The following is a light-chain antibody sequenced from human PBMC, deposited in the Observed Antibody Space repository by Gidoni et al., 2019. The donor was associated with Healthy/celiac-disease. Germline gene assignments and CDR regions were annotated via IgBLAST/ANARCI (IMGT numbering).Light chain of an antibody. CDR2: CAS. V-gene: IGKV3-15*01. J-gene: IGKJ2*01. CDR3: QQYNTWPRP. CDR1: QSVSSN. Sequence: EIGMTQSPATLSVSPGERATLSCRASQSVSSNLAWYQQKPVQAPRLLIYCASTRATGIPARFSGSGSGTEFTLTIRSLQSAAFAVSSCQQYNTWPRPFGQGTKLAIK.